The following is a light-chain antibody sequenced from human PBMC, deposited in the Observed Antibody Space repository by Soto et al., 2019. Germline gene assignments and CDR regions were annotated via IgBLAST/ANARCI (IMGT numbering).Light chain of an antibody. CDR3: QHYNSYPWT. V-gene: IGKV1-5*03. J-gene: IGKJ1*01. CDR1: QSISSW. CDR2: KAS. Sequence: DIQMTQSPSTLSASVGDRVTITCRPSQSISSWVAWYQQKPGKGPKLLIYKASHLESGVPSRFSGSGSGTEFTLTISSLQPGDYATYYCQHYNSYPWTFGQGTKVDNK.